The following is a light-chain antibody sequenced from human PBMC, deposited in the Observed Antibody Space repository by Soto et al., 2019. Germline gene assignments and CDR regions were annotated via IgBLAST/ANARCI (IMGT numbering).Light chain of an antibody. CDR3: AAWDDSLSGFYV. CDR2: SDN. CDR1: SSNIGSNY. J-gene: IGLJ1*01. V-gene: IGLV1-47*02. Sequence: QSVLTQPPSASGTPGQRVTISCSGSSSNIGSNYVYWYRQLPGTAPKLLIYSDNHRPSGVPDRFSGSKSGTSASLAISGLRSEDEADYYCAAWDDSLSGFYVFGTGTKVNV.